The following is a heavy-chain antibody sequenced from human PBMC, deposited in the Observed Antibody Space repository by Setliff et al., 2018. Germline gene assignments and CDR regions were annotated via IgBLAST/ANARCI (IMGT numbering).Heavy chain of an antibody. J-gene: IGHJ3*02. CDR2: IYHSGST. CDR1: GGSISSGYY. CDR3: ARDYYDSSGYYLLAFDI. D-gene: IGHD3-22*01. Sequence: ETLSLTCTVSGGSISSGYYWGWIRQPPGKGLEWIGSIYHSGSTYYNPSLKSRVTISVDTSKNQFSLKLSSVTAADTAVYYCARDYYDSSGYYLLAFDIWGQGTMVTVSS. V-gene: IGHV4-38-2*02.